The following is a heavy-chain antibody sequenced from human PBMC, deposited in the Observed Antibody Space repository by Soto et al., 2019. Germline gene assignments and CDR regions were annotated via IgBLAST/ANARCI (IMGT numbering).Heavy chain of an antibody. CDR2: ISGRGDHR. CDR1: PITVYNFTA. D-gene: IGHD2-2*01. CDR3: AKDRALEHQTPYGLDV. Sequence: EMQLLESGGGLGQPGGSLRLSCVASPITVYNFTAMSWVRKPPDRGLEWVSTISGRGDHRYYADSVKGRFTISRDNSKNRLYLPMDGLRVDDTAVYYCAKDRALEHQTPYGLDVGCKGTTVTV. V-gene: IGHV3-23*01. J-gene: IGHJ6*04.